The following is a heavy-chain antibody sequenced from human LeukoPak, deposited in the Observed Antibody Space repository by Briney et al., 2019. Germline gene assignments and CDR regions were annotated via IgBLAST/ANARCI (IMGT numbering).Heavy chain of an antibody. J-gene: IGHJ6*02. Sequence: PGGSLRLSCAASGFTFSSYGMHWVRQAPGKGLEWVAVISYDGSNKYYADSVMGRFTISRDNSKNTLYLQMNSLRAEDTAVYYCAKDSKGPYDFWSGYSRMDVWGQGTTVTVSS. CDR1: GFTFSSYG. V-gene: IGHV3-30*18. CDR2: ISYDGSNK. D-gene: IGHD3-3*01. CDR3: AKDSKGPYDFWSGYSRMDV.